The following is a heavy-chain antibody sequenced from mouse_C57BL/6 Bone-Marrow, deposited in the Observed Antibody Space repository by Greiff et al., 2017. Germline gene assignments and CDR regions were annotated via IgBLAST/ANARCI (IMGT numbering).Heavy chain of an antibody. J-gene: IGHJ4*01. V-gene: IGHV2-6*03. Sequence: VHLVESGPGLVAPSQSLSITCTVSGFSLTSYGVHWVRQPPGKGLEWLVVIWSDGSTTYNSALKSRLSISKDNSKSQVFLKMNSLQTDDTAMYYCARYGSSYDYYAMDYWGQGTSVTVSS. CDR1: GFSLTSYG. CDR3: ARYGSSYDYYAMDY. D-gene: IGHD1-1*01. CDR2: IWSDGST.